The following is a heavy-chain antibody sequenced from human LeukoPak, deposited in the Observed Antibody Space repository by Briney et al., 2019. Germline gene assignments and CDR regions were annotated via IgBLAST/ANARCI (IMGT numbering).Heavy chain of an antibody. V-gene: IGHV4-34*01. Sequence: SETLSLTCAVYGGSFSGYYWSWIRQPPGKGLEWIGEINHSGSTNYNPFLKSRVTISVDTSKNQFSLKLSSVTAADTAVYCCASSDSSSWWPQSNYYYYYYMDVWGKGTTVTISS. CDR1: GGSFSGYY. D-gene: IGHD6-13*01. CDR3: ASSDSSSWWPQSNYYYYYYMDV. CDR2: INHSGST. J-gene: IGHJ6*03.